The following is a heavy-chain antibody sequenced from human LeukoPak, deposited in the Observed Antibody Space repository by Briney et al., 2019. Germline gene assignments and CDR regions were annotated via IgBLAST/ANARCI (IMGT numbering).Heavy chain of an antibody. V-gene: IGHV4-34*01. Sequence: SETLSLTCAVYGGSFSGYYWSWIRQPPGKGLEWIGEINHSGSTNYNPSLKSRVTISVDTSKNQFSLKLSSVTAADTAVYYCARVGRWRWLQLLGTLAGLFDYWGQGTLVTVSS. J-gene: IGHJ4*02. CDR2: INHSGST. CDR1: GGSFSGYY. D-gene: IGHD5-24*01. CDR3: ARVGRWRWLQLLGTLAGLFDY.